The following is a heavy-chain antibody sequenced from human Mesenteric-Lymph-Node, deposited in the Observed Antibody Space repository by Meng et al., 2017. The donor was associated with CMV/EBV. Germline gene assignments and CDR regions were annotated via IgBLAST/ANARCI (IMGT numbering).Heavy chain of an antibody. Sequence: GESLKISCAASGFTFSDYVMSWVRQAPGKGLEWVSVIYSGISTTYYADSVKGRFTISRDNSKNTLFLQMNSLRAEDTAVYYCARDGASGWNGGWCDPWGQGTLVTVSS. CDR3: ARDGASGWNGGWCDP. CDR1: GFTFSDYV. D-gene: IGHD6-19*01. J-gene: IGHJ5*02. V-gene: IGHV3-23*03. CDR2: IYSGISTT.